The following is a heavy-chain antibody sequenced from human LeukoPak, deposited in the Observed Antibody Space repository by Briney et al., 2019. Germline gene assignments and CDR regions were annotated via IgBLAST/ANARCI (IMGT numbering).Heavy chain of an antibody. Sequence: PSETLSLTCTVSGGSIGSYYWSWIRQPPGKGLEWIGYIYYSGSTNYNPSLKSRVTISVDTSKNQFSLKLSSVTAADTAVYYCARDPSPKYSGYGMDVWGQGTTVTVSS. J-gene: IGHJ6*02. D-gene: IGHD5-12*01. CDR3: ARDPSPKYSGYGMDV. CDR2: IYYSGST. CDR1: GGSIGSYY. V-gene: IGHV4-59*01.